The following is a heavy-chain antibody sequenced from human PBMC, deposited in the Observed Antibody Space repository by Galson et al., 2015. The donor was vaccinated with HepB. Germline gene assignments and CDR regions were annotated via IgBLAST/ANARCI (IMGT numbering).Heavy chain of an antibody. Sequence: SLRLSCAASGFTFSSYSMNWVRQAPGKGLEWVSYISSSSSTIYYADSVKGRFTISRDNAKNSLYLQMNSLRDEDTAVYYCASPSKKYYYYYYMDVWGKGTTVTVSS. CDR1: GFTFSSYS. CDR3: ASPSKKYYYYYYMDV. CDR2: ISSSSSTI. J-gene: IGHJ6*03. V-gene: IGHV3-48*02.